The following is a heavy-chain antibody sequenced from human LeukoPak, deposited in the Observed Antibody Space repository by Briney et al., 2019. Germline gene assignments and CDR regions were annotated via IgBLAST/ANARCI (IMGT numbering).Heavy chain of an antibody. D-gene: IGHD6-19*01. CDR2: ISSSSSTL. Sequence: GGSLRLSCAASGFTFSSYSMNWVRQAPGKGLEWVSYISSSSSTLYYADSVKGRFTISRDNAKNSVYLQMNSLRAEDTAVYYCARSGIAVAEDYWGQGTLVTVSS. V-gene: IGHV3-48*04. J-gene: IGHJ4*02. CDR1: GFTFSSYS. CDR3: ARSGIAVAEDY.